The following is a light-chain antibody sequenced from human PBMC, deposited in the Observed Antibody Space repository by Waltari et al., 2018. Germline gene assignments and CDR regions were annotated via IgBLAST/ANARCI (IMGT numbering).Light chain of an antibody. CDR1: QSVSRT. V-gene: IGKV3-20*01. CDR2: DAS. CDR3: QKDGSLPAT. J-gene: IGKJ1*01. Sequence: EVVLTQSPGTLSLSRGERATLSCRASQSVSRTLAWYQQKPGQAPRLLIYDASSRATGIPDGFSGGGSGTDFSLTISRLEPEDFAVYYCQKDGSLPATFGQGTKVEIK.